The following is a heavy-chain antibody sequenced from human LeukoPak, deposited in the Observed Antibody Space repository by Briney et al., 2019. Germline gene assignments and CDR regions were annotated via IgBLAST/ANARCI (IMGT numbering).Heavy chain of an antibody. V-gene: IGHV4-39*01. J-gene: IGHJ4*02. Sequence: SETLSLTCTDSGGSISSSNYYWGWIRQPPGKGLEWIGSISYSGNTYYNPSLKSRVTISVDPSKNQFSLKLTSVTAADTAVYYCARVHRGYSYGRLDYWGQETLVTVSS. CDR3: ARVHRGYSYGRLDY. CDR1: GGSISSSNYY. D-gene: IGHD5-18*01. CDR2: ISYSGNT.